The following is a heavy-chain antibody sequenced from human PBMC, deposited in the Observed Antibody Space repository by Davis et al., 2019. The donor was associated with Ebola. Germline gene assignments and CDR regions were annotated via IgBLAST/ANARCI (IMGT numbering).Heavy chain of an antibody. J-gene: IGHJ4*02. CDR1: GFIFRNYA. CDR2: VSHSERER. Sequence: GESLKISCAASGFIFRNYAMHWVRQAPGKGLEWVAVVSHSERERFYADSVKDRFTISRDNSENTLYLQMNSLTADDTSVYYCARAGFDEVLDYWGQGTPVTVSS. D-gene: IGHD3-3*01. CDR3: ARAGFDEVLDY. V-gene: IGHV3-30*04.